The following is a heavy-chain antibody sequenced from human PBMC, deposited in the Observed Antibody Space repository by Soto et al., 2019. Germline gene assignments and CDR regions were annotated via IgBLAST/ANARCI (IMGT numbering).Heavy chain of an antibody. D-gene: IGHD1-26*01. CDR2: IYYSGTT. J-gene: IGHJ4*02. CDR3: ARREIQGPIDY. V-gene: IGHV4-28*01. CDR1: WFSLSSSNW. Sequence: SGTLSLTCAVSWFSLSSSNWWGWVRQPPGKGLEWIGYIYYSGTTYYNPSLKSRVTMSVDTSKNQFSLKLTSVTAVDTAVYYCARREIQGPIDYWGQGTLVTVSS.